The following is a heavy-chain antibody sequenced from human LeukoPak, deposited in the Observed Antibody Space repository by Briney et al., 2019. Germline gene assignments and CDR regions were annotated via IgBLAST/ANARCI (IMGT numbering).Heavy chain of an antibody. CDR2: INSEGSST. CDR3: ASRDQSCSGDTCYPIDY. D-gene: IGHD2-15*01. Sequence: PGGSLRLSCAASGLTFSRYWMHWVRQAPGKGLVWVSRINSEGSSTSYADSVKGRFTISRDNAKNTLYLQMNGLRAEDTAVYYCASRDQSCSGDTCYPIDYWGQGTLVTVSS. V-gene: IGHV3-74*01. CDR1: GLTFSRYW. J-gene: IGHJ4*02.